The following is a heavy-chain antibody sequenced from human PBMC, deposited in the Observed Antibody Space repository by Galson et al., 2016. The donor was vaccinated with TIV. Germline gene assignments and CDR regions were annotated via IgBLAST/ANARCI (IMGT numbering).Heavy chain of an antibody. V-gene: IGHV5-10-1*01. CDR2: IDPADSEI. CDR1: GYRFTSYW. D-gene: IGHD1-7*01. CDR3: ARLNWNYDKSHYYYDMDV. Sequence: QSGAEVKKPGESLRISCQGSGYRFTSYWISWVRQVPGKGLEWMGRIDPADSEINYSPPFRGHVTFSADKSINTAYLKWISLKASDTAMDYCARLNWNYDKSHYYYDMDVWGQGTTVTGSS. J-gene: IGHJ6*02.